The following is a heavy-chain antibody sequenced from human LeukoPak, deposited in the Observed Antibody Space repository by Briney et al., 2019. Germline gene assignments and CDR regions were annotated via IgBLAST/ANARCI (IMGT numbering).Heavy chain of an antibody. J-gene: IGHJ6*03. CDR1: GGSISSYY. V-gene: IGHV4-59*01. CDR3: ARGRVSSSTWYSTYYYYFYMDV. CDR2: IHYSGST. D-gene: IGHD6-13*01. Sequence: SETLSLTCTVSGGSISSYYWSWIRQPPGKGLQWIGYIHYSGSTNYNPSLKSRLTISVDTSKNHFSLELSSATAADTAVYFCARGRVSSSTWYSTYYYYFYMDVWGKGTTVTVSS.